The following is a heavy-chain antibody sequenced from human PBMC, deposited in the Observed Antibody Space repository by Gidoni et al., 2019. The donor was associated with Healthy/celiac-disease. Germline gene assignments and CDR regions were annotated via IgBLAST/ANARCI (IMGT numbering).Heavy chain of an antibody. CDR1: GFTFSSYA. J-gene: IGHJ6*02. V-gene: IGHV3-23*01. CDR2: ISGSGGST. D-gene: IGHD6-13*01. Sequence: EVQLLESGGGLVQPGGSLRLSCAASGFTFSSYAMSWVRQAPGKGLEWVSAISGSGGSTYYADSVKGRFTISRDNSKNTLYLQMNSLRAEDTAVYYCAKDQEAMTAAGTDYYYYGMDVWGQGTTVTVSS. CDR3: AKDQEAMTAAGTDYYYYGMDV.